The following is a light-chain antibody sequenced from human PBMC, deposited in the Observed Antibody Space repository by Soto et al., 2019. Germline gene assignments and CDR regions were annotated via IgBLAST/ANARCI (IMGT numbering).Light chain of an antibody. J-gene: IGLJ2*01. CDR1: SSDVGGYNY. V-gene: IGLV2-8*01. Sequence: QSALTQPPSASESHGQSVTISCTGTSSDVGGYNYVSWYQQHPGKAPKFLIFEVSRRPSGVPDRFSGSKSGNTASLTVSGLQADDEADYYCSSYAGSNNPVIYGGGTNLTVL. CDR3: SSYAGSNNPVI. CDR2: EVS.